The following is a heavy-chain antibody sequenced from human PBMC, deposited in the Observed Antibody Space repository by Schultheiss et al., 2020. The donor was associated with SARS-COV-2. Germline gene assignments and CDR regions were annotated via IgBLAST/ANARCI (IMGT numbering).Heavy chain of an antibody. CDR3: AHRPGMITFGGVII. J-gene: IGHJ4*02. V-gene: IGHV2-5*02. CDR1: GFSLSTSGVG. CDR2: IHWDDDK. D-gene: IGHD3-16*02. Sequence: SGPTLVKPTQTLTLTCTFSGFSLSTSGVGVGWIRQPPGKALEWLALIHWDDDKRYSPSLKSRLTITKDTSKNQVVLTMTNMDPVDTATYYCAHRPGMITFGGVIIWGQGTLVTVSS.